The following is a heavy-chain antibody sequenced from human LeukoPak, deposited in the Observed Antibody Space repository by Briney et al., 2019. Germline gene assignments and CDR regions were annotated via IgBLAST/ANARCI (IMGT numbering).Heavy chain of an antibody. CDR2: ISGSGGST. V-gene: IGHV3-23*01. J-gene: IGHJ4*02. CDR3: AKGKYSYYRFDY. Sequence: GGSLRLSCAASGFTFSSYAMSWIRQAPGKGLEWVSAISGSGGSTYYADSVKGRFTISRDNSKNTLYLQMNSLRAEDTAVYYCAKGKYSYYRFDYWGQGTLVTVSS. CDR1: GFTFSSYA. D-gene: IGHD5-18*01.